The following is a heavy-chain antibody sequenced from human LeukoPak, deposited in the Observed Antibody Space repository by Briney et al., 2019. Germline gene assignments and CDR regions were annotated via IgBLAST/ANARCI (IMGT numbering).Heavy chain of an antibody. Sequence: SGGSLRLSCAASGFTFDDYAMHWVRQAPGKGLEWVSGISWNSGSTGYADSVKGRFTISRDNAKNSLYLQMNSLRAEDTALYYCAKDITPYSSSWYYFDYWGQGTLVTVSS. V-gene: IGHV3-9*01. CDR1: GFTFDDYA. J-gene: IGHJ4*02. CDR2: ISWNSGST. D-gene: IGHD6-13*01. CDR3: AKDITPYSSSWYYFDY.